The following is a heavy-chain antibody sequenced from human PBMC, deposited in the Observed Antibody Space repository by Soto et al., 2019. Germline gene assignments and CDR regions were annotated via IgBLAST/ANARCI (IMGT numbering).Heavy chain of an antibody. J-gene: IGHJ4*02. V-gene: IGHV3-33*01. Sequence: QVQLVESGGGVVQPGRSLRLSCAASGFMFSTYVMHWVRQAPGKGLEWVAVIWYDGSKIYYEDSVKGRFTISRDNSKNTLYLQMNSLSAEDPAVYYCASDPYSNYVYYFDYWGQGTLVTVSS. CDR1: GFMFSTYV. D-gene: IGHD4-4*01. CDR3: ASDPYSNYVYYFDY. CDR2: IWYDGSKI.